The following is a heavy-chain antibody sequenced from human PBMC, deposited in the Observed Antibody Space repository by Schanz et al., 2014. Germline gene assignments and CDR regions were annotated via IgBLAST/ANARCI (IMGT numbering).Heavy chain of an antibody. Sequence: VQLVESGGGVVQPGGSLRLSCAASGFIFSNFAMEWVRQAPGQGLEWVSTISGSGGDTYPADSVKGRFTISRDNAKNSLYLQMDALRAEDTAVYYCARDLRNSRPSYYDHWGQGTLVTVSA. CDR1: GFIFSNFA. D-gene: IGHD6-13*01. J-gene: IGHJ4*02. V-gene: IGHV3-23*04. CDR3: ARDLRNSRPSYYDH. CDR2: ISGSGGDT.